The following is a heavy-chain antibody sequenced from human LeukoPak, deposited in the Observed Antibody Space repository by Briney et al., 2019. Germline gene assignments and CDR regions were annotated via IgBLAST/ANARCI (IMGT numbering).Heavy chain of an antibody. D-gene: IGHD3-22*01. J-gene: IGHJ4*02. CDR1: GFTFSTYV. Sequence: GGSLRLSCAASGFTFSTYVVHWVRQAPGKGLEWVSTISGSGGSTYYADSVKGRFTISRDNSKNTLYLEMSSLRAEDTAVYYCAKDRGRYYDSSGYYWGYYFDSWGQGILVTVST. CDR2: ISGSGGST. CDR3: AKDRGRYYDSSGYYWGYYFDS. V-gene: IGHV3-23*01.